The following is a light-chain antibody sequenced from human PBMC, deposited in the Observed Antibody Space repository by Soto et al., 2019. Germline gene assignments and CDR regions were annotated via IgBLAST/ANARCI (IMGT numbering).Light chain of an antibody. V-gene: IGKV3-11*01. CDR3: QQRSNWPPRFT. CDR2: DAS. CDR1: QSVSYY. Sequence: EIVLTQSPGTLSLSPGERATLSCRASQSVSYYLAWYQQKPGQAPRLLIYDASNRATGIPARFSGSGSGTDFTLTIRSLEPEDFAVYYCQQRSNWPPRFTYGPGTKVDIK. J-gene: IGKJ3*01.